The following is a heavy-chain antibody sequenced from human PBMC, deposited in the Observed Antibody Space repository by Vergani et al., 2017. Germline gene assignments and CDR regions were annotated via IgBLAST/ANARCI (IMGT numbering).Heavy chain of an antibody. Sequence: VQLLESGGGLVQPGGSLRLSCAASGFTFSDYYMSWIRQAPGKGLEWVSYISSSGSTIYYADSVKGRFTISRDNAKNSLYLQMNSLRAEDTAVYYCARDRGSFYFVDYYYGMDVWGQGTTVTVSS. CDR3: ARDRGSFYFVDYYYGMDV. J-gene: IGHJ6*02. D-gene: IGHD1-26*01. CDR1: GFTFSDYY. V-gene: IGHV3-11*01. CDR2: ISSSGSTI.